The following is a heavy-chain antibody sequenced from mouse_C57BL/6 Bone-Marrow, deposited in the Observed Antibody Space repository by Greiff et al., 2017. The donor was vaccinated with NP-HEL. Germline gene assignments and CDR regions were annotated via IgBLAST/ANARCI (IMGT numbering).Heavy chain of an antibody. CDR3: ARGYGSSLYWYFDV. V-gene: IGHV1-53*01. CDR1: GYTFTSYW. D-gene: IGHD1-1*01. CDR2: INPSNGGT. Sequence: QVQLQQPGTELVKPGASVKLSCKASGYTFTSYWMHWVKQRPGQGLEWIGNINPSNGGTNYNEKLKSKATLTVDKSSSTAYMQLSSLTSEDSAVYYCARGYGSSLYWYFDVWGTGTTVTVSS. J-gene: IGHJ1*03.